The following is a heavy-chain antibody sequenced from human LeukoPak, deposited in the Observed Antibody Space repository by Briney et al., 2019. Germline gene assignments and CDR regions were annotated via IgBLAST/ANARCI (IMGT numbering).Heavy chain of an antibody. Sequence: GASVKVSCKASGYTFTGYDINWVRQATGQGLEWMGWMNPNSGNTGYAQKFQGRVTMTRNTSISTAYMELSSLRSEDTAVYYCARGDRNCSGGSCSATFDYWGQGTLVTVSS. D-gene: IGHD2-15*01. CDR3: ARGDRNCSGGSCSATFDY. J-gene: IGHJ4*02. CDR2: MNPNSGNT. CDR1: GYTFTGYD. V-gene: IGHV1-8*01.